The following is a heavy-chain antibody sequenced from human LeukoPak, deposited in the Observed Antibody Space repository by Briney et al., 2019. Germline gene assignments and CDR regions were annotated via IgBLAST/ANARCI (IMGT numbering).Heavy chain of an antibody. J-gene: IGHJ4*02. CDR1: GGSISSYY. D-gene: IGHD1-26*01. V-gene: IGHV4-59*01. Sequence: SETLSLTCTVSGGSISSYYWSWIRQPPGKGLXXIGYIYYSGSTNYNPSLKSRVTISVDTSKNQFSLKLSSVTAADTAVYYCARWTGSYASGFDYWGQGTLVTVSS. CDR2: IYYSGST. CDR3: ARWTGSYASGFDY.